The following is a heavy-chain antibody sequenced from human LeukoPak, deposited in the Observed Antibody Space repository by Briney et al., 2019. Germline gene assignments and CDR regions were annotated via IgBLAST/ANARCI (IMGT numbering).Heavy chain of an antibody. CDR1: GGSISSYY. J-gene: IGHJ1*01. V-gene: IGHV4-4*07. D-gene: IGHD2-21*02. CDR2: IYTSGST. CDR3: ARERGTYCGGDCYSWYFQH. Sequence: PSETLSLTCPFSGGSISSYYWSWIRQPAGKGLEWIGRIYTSGSTNYNPSLKSRVTMSVDTSQNQFSLKLSSVTAADTAVYYCARERGTYCGGDCYSWYFQHWGQGTLVTVSS.